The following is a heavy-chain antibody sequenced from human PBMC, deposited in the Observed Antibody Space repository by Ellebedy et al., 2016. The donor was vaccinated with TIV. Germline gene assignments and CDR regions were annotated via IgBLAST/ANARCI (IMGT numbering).Heavy chain of an antibody. CDR1: GFTFSDYY. CDR2: ISSGGSTM. CDR3: ERDRTGVLDI. J-gene: IGHJ3*02. V-gene: IGHV3-11*04. Sequence: GESLKISCAASGFTFSDYYMSWIRQAPGKGLEWVSYISSGGSTMKYADSAKGRFTISRDNADNSLYLQMNSRRADDTAVYYCERDRTGVLDIWGQGTIVTVSS. D-gene: IGHD3-10*01.